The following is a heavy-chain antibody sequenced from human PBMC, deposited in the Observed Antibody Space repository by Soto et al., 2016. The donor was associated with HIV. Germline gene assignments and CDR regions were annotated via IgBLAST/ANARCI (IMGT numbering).Heavy chain of an antibody. CDR2: IYNSGST. CDR3: VRDAFPVGVLVIKDYRYFDL. D-gene: IGHD3-16*02. CDR1: GGSIKNYY. J-gene: IGHJ2*01. Sequence: QVQLRESGPGLVKPSETLSLTCTVSGGSIKNYYWSWIRQSPERGLEWIGYIYNSGSTNYNPSLKSRVTIAVDMSKNQVSLKLSSVTAADTAVYYCVRDAFPVGVLVIKDYRYFDLVGSGTWSVSP. V-gene: IGHV4-59*01.